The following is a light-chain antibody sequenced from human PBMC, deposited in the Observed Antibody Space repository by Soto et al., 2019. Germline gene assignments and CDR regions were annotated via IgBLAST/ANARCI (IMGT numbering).Light chain of an antibody. V-gene: IGKV1-27*01. J-gene: IGKJ5*01. CDR2: GAS. CDR3: QVYNNGPPG. CDR1: QGIGNY. Sequence: DIQMTQSTSSLYASLGDRVTITCRASQGIGNYLAWYQHKPGKVPKLLIYGASTLQSRVPSRFSGGGSGTEFTLTISGLQIEDLATYYCQVYNNGPPGFGQGTRLEIK.